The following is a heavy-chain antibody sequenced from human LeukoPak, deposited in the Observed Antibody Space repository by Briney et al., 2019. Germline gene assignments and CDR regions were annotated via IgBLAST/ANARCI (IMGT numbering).Heavy chain of an antibody. CDR1: GGSISSSDYY. V-gene: IGHV4-39*01. D-gene: IGHD3-22*01. Sequence: SETLSLTCTVSGGSISSSDYYWGWIRQPPGKGLEWIGSIYGGSTYYNPSLKSRVTISVDTSKNQFSLKLSSVTAADTAVYYCARHYAGGYYYRWFDPWGQGTLVTVSS. CDR3: ARHYAGGYYYRWFDP. J-gene: IGHJ5*02. CDR2: IYGGST.